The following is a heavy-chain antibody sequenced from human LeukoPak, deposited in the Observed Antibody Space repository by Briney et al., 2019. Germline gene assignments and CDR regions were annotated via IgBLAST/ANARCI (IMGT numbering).Heavy chain of an antibody. J-gene: IGHJ4*02. D-gene: IGHD3-22*01. V-gene: IGHV1-18*01. CDR3: ARVARYYDSSGYYYNY. CDR2: ISAYNGNT. CDR1: GYTFTSYG. Sequence: EASVKASCKASGYTFTSYGISWVRQAPGQGLEWMGWISAYNGNTNYAQKLQGRVTMTTDTSTSTAYMELRSLRSDDAAVYYCARVARYYDSSGYYYNYWGQGTLVTVSS.